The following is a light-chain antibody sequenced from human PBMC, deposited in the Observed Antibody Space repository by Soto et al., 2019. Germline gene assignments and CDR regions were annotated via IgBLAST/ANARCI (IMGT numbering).Light chain of an antibody. CDR2: GAS. V-gene: IGKV3-20*01. Sequence: DIVLTQSPGTLSLSPGERATLSCRASQIISSTYLGWYQQKPGQAPRLLIYGASSRATGIPDRFSGSGSVTDFTLTISRLEPEDFAVYYCQHYGTSLYTFGQWTKLEIK. CDR1: QIISSTY. CDR3: QHYGTSLYT. J-gene: IGKJ2*01.